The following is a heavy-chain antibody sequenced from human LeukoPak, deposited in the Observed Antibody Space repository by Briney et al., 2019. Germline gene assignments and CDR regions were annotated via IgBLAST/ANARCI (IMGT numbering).Heavy chain of an antibody. J-gene: IGHJ4*02. V-gene: IGHV1-18*01. CDR3: ARVDRSGSYYQRAPIDY. Sequence: GASVKVSCKASGYTFTSYGISWVRQAPGQGLEWMGWISAYNGNTNYAQKLQGRVTVTTDTSTSTAYMELRSLRSDDTAVYYCARVDRSGSYYQRAPIDYWGQGTLVTVSS. CDR2: ISAYNGNT. D-gene: IGHD1-26*01. CDR1: GYTFTSYG.